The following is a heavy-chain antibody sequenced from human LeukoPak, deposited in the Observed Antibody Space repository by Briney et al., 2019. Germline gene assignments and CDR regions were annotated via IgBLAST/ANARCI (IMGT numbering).Heavy chain of an antibody. D-gene: IGHD6-19*01. CDR2: ISAYNGNT. V-gene: IGHV1-18*01. CDR3: ATELIAVAGTDAFDI. Sequence: ASVKVSCKASGYTFTSYGISWVRQAPGQGLEWMGWISAYNGNTNYAQKLQGRVTMTTDTSTSTAYMELRSLRSDDTAVYYCATELIAVAGTDAFDIWGQGTMVTVSS. CDR1: GYTFTSYG. J-gene: IGHJ3*02.